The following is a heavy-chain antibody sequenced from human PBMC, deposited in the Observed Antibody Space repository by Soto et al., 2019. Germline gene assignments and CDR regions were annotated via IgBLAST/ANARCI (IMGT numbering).Heavy chain of an antibody. J-gene: IGHJ4*02. D-gene: IGHD7-27*01. V-gene: IGHV4-34*01. Sequence: QVQIHHWGAGLLKPSETLSLTCAVYDGSFSGYYWAWIRQSPGKGLEWIGEINHSGSTIYNPSLKHRVTISVDTSKDQSSLKVSSVTAADTAVYYCARRNWGHFDYWGQGTLVTVSS. CDR3: ARRNWGHFDY. CDR1: DGSFSGYY. CDR2: INHSGST.